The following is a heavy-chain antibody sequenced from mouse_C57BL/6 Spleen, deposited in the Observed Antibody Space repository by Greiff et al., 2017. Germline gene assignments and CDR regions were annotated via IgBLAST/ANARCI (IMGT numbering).Heavy chain of an antibody. CDR2: IDPSDSYT. CDR1: GYTFTSYW. V-gene: IGHV1-50*01. CDR3: ARNYYGSSCYYAMDY. Sequence: QVQLQQSGAELVKPGASVKLSCKASGYTFTSYWMQWVKQRPGQGLEWIGEIDPSDSYTNYNQKFKGKATLTVDTSSSTAYMQLSSLTSEDSAVYYCARNYYGSSCYYAMDYWGQGTSVTVSS. J-gene: IGHJ4*01. D-gene: IGHD1-1*01.